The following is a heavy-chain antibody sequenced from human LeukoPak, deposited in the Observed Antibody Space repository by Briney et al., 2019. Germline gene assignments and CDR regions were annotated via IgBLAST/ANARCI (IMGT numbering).Heavy chain of an antibody. J-gene: IGHJ4*02. D-gene: IGHD1-26*01. V-gene: IGHV3-7*01. CDR1: KFSLGNYW. CDR3: ARHMPAVGATPFDY. CDR2: IKHDGNEK. Sequence: PGGSLRLSWVDYKFSLGNYWMAWVRQAPGKGLEWVANIKHDGNEKYYVDSVRGRFTISRDNAENSLYLQMNSLRAGDTAIYFCARHMPAVGATPFDYWGQGTLVTVSS.